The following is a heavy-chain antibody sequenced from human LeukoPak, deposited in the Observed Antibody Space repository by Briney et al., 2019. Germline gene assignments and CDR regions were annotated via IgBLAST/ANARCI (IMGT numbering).Heavy chain of an antibody. CDR1: GFPFDRYW. CDR2: IKHDGSEK. CDR3: ARQPIYEAYFDF. Sequence: AGGSLRLSCVASGFPFDRYWMSWVRQAPGKGLEWVANIKHDGSEKNFVDSVKGRFTIFRDNAENSLFLQMNSLRADDTAVYFCARQPIYEAYFDFWGQGTLVTVSS. D-gene: IGHD3-16*01. V-gene: IGHV3-7*01. J-gene: IGHJ4*02.